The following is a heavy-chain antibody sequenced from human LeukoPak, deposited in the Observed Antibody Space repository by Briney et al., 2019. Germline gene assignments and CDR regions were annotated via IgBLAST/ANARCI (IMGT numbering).Heavy chain of an antibody. J-gene: IGHJ6*04. CDR2: ISYSGST. D-gene: IGHD3-3*01. V-gene: IGHV4-59*11. CDR1: IVSISSHY. Sequence: SETLSLTCTVSIVSISSHYWSWIRQPPGKRLEWLGYISYSGSTNYNPSLKSRVSISVDRSKNQFSLNLTSVTAADTAVYYCARDLSIFGVAMDVWGKGTTVTVSS. CDR3: ARDLSIFGVAMDV.